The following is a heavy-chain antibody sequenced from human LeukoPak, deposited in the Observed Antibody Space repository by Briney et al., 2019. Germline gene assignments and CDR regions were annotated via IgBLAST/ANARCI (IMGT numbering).Heavy chain of an antibody. Sequence: GGSLRLSCAASGFTFSSYSMNWVRQAPGKGLEWVSFISSSSNYIYYADSVKGRFTISRYNSKNSLYLQMNSLRAEDTAVYYCARDMWGRSLWSGNLGGHSFDYWGQGTLVTVSS. CDR2: ISSSSNYI. CDR1: GFTFSSYS. V-gene: IGHV3-21*01. CDR3: ARDMWGRSLWSGNLGGHSFDY. J-gene: IGHJ4*02. D-gene: IGHD3-16*01.